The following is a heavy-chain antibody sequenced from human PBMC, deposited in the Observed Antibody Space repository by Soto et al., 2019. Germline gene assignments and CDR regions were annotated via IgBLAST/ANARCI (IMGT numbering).Heavy chain of an antibody. D-gene: IGHD2-8*01. J-gene: IGHJ6*02. CDR3: ARYIVLMVYARYHYYGMDV. V-gene: IGHV4-31*03. CDR2: IYYSGST. CDR1: GGSISSGGYY. Sequence: PSETLSLTCTVSGGSISSGGYYWSWIRQHPGKGLEWIGYIYYSGSTYYNPSLKSRVTISVDTSKNQFSLKLSSVTAADTAVYYCARYIVLMVYARYHYYGMDVWGQGTTVTVSS.